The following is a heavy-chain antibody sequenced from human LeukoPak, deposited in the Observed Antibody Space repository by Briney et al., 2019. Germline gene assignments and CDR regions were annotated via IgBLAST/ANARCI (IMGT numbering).Heavy chain of an antibody. CDR1: GFTFSIYA. D-gene: IGHD3-10*01. CDR3: AKVAGYYDSGSYYIDY. J-gene: IGHJ4*02. Sequence: PGGSLRLSCAASGFTFSIYAMSWVRQAPGKGLEWVSGISASGGRTDYADSMKGRFTISRDNSKNTLYLQMNNLRAEDTAVYYCAKVAGYYDSGSYYIDYWGQGTLVTVSS. V-gene: IGHV3-23*01. CDR2: ISASGGRT.